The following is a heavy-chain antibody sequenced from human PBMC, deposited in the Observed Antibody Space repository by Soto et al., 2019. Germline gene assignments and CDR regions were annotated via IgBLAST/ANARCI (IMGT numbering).Heavy chain of an antibody. D-gene: IGHD2-21*02. CDR2: IGGGGDGT. CDR1: GFTFINYA. J-gene: IGHJ3*01. V-gene: IGHV3-23*01. CDR3: AKNGLGSLKTFCHNDDCPYAFTP. Sequence: EVQLLESGGGLVQPGGSLRLSCTASGFTFINYAMIWVRQAPGKGLEWVSTIGGGGDGTFYAESVKDHFTISRDNSKNTLYLQMNSLRSDVTAIYYSAKNGLGSLKTFCHNDDCPYAFTPWAQGTVFTVSS.